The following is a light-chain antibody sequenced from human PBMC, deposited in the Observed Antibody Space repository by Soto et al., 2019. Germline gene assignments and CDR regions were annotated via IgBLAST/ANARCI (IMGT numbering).Light chain of an antibody. CDR1: QSVSGD. CDR3: QQYNNWPPLT. CDR2: GAS. V-gene: IGKV3-15*01. Sequence: EIVMTQSPATLSVSPGERATLSCRASQSVSGDLAWYQQRPGQAPRLLIYGASTRATGIPARFSGSGSGTEFTLTISSLQSEDFAVYYCQQYNNWPPLTFGGGTKVEIK. J-gene: IGKJ4*01.